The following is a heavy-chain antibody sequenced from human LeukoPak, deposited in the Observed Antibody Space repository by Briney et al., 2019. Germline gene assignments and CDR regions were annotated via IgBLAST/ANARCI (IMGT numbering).Heavy chain of an antibody. J-gene: IGHJ6*03. CDR2: IQYDGSNK. CDR1: GFTLTSYG. D-gene: IGHD3-10*01. CDR3: AKTGGDSVLYYYYMDV. V-gene: IGHV3-30*02. Sequence: PGGSLRLSCAASGFTLTSYGMHWVRKAPGKGLEWVAFIQYDGSNKNYADSVKGRFTISRDYSKNTLYLQMNSLRAEDTAVYYCAKTGGDSVLYYYYMDVWGKGTTVTVSS.